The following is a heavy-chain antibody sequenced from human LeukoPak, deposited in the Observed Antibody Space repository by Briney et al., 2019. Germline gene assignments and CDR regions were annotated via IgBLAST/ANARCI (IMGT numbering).Heavy chain of an antibody. D-gene: IGHD3-3*01. CDR2: ISGSGGST. V-gene: IGHV3-23*01. Sequence: WASLRLSCAASGFTFSSYAMSWVRQAPGKGLEWVSAISGSGGSTYYADSVKGRFTISRDNSKNTLYLQMNSLRAEDTAVYYCANDFWGGWSGYYSDYFDYWGQGTLVTVSS. J-gene: IGHJ4*02. CDR3: ANDFWGGWSGYYSDYFDY. CDR1: GFTFSSYA.